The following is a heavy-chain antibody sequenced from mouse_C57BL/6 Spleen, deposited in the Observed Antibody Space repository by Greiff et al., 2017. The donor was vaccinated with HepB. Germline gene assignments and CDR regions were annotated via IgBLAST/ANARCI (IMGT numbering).Heavy chain of an antibody. CDR1: GYTFTSYW. CDR2: IYPSDSET. D-gene: IGHD2-5*01. J-gene: IGHJ2*01. CDR3: ARRYSNYVDY. V-gene: IGHV1-61*01. Sequence: QVQLQQSGAELVRPGSSVKLSCKASGYTFTSYWMDWVKQRPGQGLEWIGNIYPSDSETHYNQKFKDKATLTVDKSSSTAYMQLSSLTSEDSAVYYCARRYSNYVDYWGQGTTLTVSS.